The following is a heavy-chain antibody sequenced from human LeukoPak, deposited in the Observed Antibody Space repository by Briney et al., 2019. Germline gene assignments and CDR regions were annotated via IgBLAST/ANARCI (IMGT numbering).Heavy chain of an antibody. Sequence: SETLSLTCTVSGGSISSSSYYWGWIRQPPGKRLEWNGSIYYSGSTYYNPSLKSRVTISVDTSKNQFSLKLSSVTAADTAVYCCARHRNEYDYGDYQVIDYWGQGTLVTVSS. CDR3: ARHRNEYDYGDYQVIDY. CDR2: IYYSGST. V-gene: IGHV4-39*01. D-gene: IGHD4-17*01. J-gene: IGHJ4*02. CDR1: GGSISSSSYY.